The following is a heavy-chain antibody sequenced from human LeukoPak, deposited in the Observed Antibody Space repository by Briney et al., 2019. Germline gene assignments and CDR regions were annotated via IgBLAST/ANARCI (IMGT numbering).Heavy chain of an antibody. CDR2: IIPIFGTA. Sequence: VASVKVSCKASGGTFSSYAISWVRQAPGQGLEWMGGIIPIFGTANYAQKFQGRVTMTRNTSISTAYMELSSLRSEDTAVYYCARGVRGVIIGYYYYYMDVWGKGTTVTISS. CDR3: ARGVRGVIIGYYYYYMDV. J-gene: IGHJ6*03. V-gene: IGHV1-69*05. D-gene: IGHD3-10*01. CDR1: GGTFSSYA.